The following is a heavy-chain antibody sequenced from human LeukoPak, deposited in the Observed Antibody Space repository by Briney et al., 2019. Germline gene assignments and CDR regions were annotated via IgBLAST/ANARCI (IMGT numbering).Heavy chain of an antibody. CDR1: GGSISTNNYH. J-gene: IGHJ5*01. V-gene: IGHV4-39*01. CDR2: IYFGGSV. Sequence: PSETLSLTSTASGGSISTNNYHWGWIRQAPGKGLEWIGSIYFGGSVNYNPSLKSRVTISMDTSKNQFYLNLSFVTAADTALYYCARGGITSRIVRGGFDSWGQGTLVAVSS. CDR3: ARGGITSRIVRGGFDS. D-gene: IGHD3-10*02.